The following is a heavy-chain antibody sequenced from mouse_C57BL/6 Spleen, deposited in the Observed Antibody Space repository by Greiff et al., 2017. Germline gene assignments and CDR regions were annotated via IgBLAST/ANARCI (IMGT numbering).Heavy chain of an antibody. J-gene: IGHJ1*03. CDR2: FHPYNDDT. CDR1: GYTFTTYP. CDR3: EKRKYDYDVGYFDV. V-gene: IGHV1-47*01. D-gene: IGHD2-4*01. Sequence: QVQLQQSGAELVKPGASVKMSCKASGYTFTTYPIEWMKQNHGKSLEWIGNFHPYNDDTKYNEKFKGKATLTVEKSSSTVYLELSRLTSDDSAVYYCEKRKYDYDVGYFDVWGTGTTVTVSS.